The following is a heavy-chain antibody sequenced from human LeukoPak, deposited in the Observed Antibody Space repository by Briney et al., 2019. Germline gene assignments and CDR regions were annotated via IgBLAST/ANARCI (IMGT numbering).Heavy chain of an antibody. J-gene: IGHJ3*02. D-gene: IGHD2-15*01. V-gene: IGHV3-48*04. CDR2: IDSISTTI. CDR3: ARGAPLVAVTTGAFDI. CDR1: GFTFSSYG. Sequence: GRSLRLSCAASGFTFSSYGMHWVRQAPGKGLEWISYIDSISTTIYSADSVRGRLTISRDNAKNSMYPQMISLRVEDTAIYYCARGAPLVAVTTGAFDIWGQGTMVTVSS.